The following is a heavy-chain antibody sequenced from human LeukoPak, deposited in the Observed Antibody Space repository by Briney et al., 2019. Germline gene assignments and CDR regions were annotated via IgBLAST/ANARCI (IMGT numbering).Heavy chain of an antibody. CDR2: IYYSGST. J-gene: IGHJ4*02. CDR1: GGSISSSSYY. CDR3: ARKGYCSAGTCYVDY. Sequence: SETLSLTCTVSGGSISSSSYYWGWIRQPPGKGLEWIGSIYYSGSTYYNPSLKSRVTISVDTSKNQFSLKLSSVTAADTAVYYCARKGYCSAGTCYVDYWGQGTLVTVSS. D-gene: IGHD2-15*01. V-gene: IGHV4-39*07.